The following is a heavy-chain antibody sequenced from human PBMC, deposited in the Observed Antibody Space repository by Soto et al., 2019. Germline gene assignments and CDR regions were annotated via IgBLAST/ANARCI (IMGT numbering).Heavy chain of an antibody. V-gene: IGHV3-23*01. CDR1: GFTFSSYG. Sequence: EVQLLESGGGLVQPGGSLRLSCAGTGFTFSSYGMSWVRQAPGKGLEWVSTIRGSAGNANYADSVKGRFTISRDDSTNTVHLQMNSMRPDDTAVYYCAKHLWFGESVCGPWGQGTLVVVSS. D-gene: IGHD3-10*01. CDR2: IRGSAGNA. J-gene: IGHJ5*02. CDR3: AKHLWFGESVCGP.